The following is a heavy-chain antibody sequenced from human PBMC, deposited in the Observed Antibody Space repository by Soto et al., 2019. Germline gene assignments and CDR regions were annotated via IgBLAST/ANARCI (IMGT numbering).Heavy chain of an antibody. Sequence: ASVKVSCKVSGYTLTELSMHWVRQAPGKGLEWMGGFDPEDGETIYAQKFQGRVTMTEDTSTDTAYMELSSLRSEDTAVYYCATTHSGWSGYPLLGDYWGQGTMVTVSS. J-gene: IGHJ4*02. CDR2: FDPEDGET. CDR1: GYTLTELS. CDR3: ATTHSGWSGYPLLGDY. V-gene: IGHV1-24*01. D-gene: IGHD3-3*01.